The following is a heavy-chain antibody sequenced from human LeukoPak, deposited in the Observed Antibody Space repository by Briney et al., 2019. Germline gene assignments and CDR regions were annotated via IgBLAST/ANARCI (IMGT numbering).Heavy chain of an antibody. D-gene: IGHD3-10*01. J-gene: IGHJ5*02. CDR3: VRDGEGVAISVNYWFDP. Sequence: ASVKVSCKASGFAFTSYDINWVRQASGQGLEWMGWMNPNNGNTGYAQKFQGRVTMTRDTSISTAYMELRGLRSEDTAVYYCVRDGEGVAISVNYWFDPWGQGTLVTVSS. V-gene: IGHV1-8*01. CDR2: MNPNNGNT. CDR1: GFAFTSYD.